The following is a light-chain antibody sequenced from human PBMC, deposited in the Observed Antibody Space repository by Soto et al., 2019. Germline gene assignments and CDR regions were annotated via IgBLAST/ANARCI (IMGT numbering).Light chain of an antibody. CDR3: QQSYSTSIT. CDR2: AAS. CDR1: QSISSY. J-gene: IGKJ5*01. Sequence: DIQMTQSQSSLSASVGYRVTITCPASQSISSYLNWYQQKPGKAPKPLIYAASSLQSGVPSRFSGSGSGTDFTLTISSLQPEDFATYYCQQSYSTSITFGQGKRREIK. V-gene: IGKV1-39*01.